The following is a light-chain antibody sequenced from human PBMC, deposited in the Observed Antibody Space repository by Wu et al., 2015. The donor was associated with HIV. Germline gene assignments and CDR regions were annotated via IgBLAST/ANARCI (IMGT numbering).Light chain of an antibody. CDR3: QQYDGSPTYT. CDR2: GAS. J-gene: IGKJ2*01. V-gene: IGKV3-20*01. Sequence: EIVLTQSPGTLSLSPGERATLSRRASQSVTSNYLAWYQHKPGQAPRPLIYGASSRATGIPDRFSGSGSGTDFTLTISRLEPEDFAVYYCQQYDGSPTYTFGQGPSWTSN. CDR1: QSVTSNY.